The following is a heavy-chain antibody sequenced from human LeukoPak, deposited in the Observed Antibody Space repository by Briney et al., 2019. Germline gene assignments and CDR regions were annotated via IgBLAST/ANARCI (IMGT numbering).Heavy chain of an antibody. V-gene: IGHV4-59*01. J-gene: IGHJ5*02. D-gene: IGHD5-18*01. CDR3: ARGHTAMVTVPWFDP. CDR1: GGSISSYY. Sequence: SETLSLTCTVSGGSISSYYWSWIRQPPGKGLEWIGYIYYSGSTNYNPSLKSRVTISVDTSKNQFSLKLSSMTAADTAVYYCARGHTAMVTVPWFDPWGQGTLVTVSS. CDR2: IYYSGST.